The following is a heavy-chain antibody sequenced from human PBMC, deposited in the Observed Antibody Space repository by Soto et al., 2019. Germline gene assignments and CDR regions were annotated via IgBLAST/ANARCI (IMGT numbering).Heavy chain of an antibody. V-gene: IGHV3-30*18. Sequence: GGSLRLSCAASGFTFSSYAMHWVRQAPGKGLEWVAVISYAGSNKYYADSVKGRFTISRDNSKNTLYLQMNSLRAEDTAVYYCAKAPSGIVVVVAATDAYYFGMDVWGQGTTVTVSS. J-gene: IGHJ6*02. CDR1: GFTFSSYA. D-gene: IGHD2-15*01. CDR2: ISYAGSNK. CDR3: AKAPSGIVVVVAATDAYYFGMDV.